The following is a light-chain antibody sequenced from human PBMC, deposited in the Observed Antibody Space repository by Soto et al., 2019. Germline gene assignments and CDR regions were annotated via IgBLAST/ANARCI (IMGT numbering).Light chain of an antibody. CDR2: EVS. CDR1: SSDVGAYNY. Sequence: QSALTQPASVSGSPGQSITISCTGTSSDVGAYNYVSWYQQHPGKAPKLMIYEVSNRPSGVSNRFSGSKSGNTASLTISGHQAEDEADYYCSSYTSSSTRVFGRGTKVIVL. V-gene: IGLV2-14*01. J-gene: IGLJ2*01. CDR3: SSYTSSSTRV.